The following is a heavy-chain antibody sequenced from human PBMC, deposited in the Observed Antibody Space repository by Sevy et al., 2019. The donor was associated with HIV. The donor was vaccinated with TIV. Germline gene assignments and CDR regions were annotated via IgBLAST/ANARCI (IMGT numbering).Heavy chain of an antibody. V-gene: IGHV4-59*01. CDR3: ARVPRTRSIAAAALYYFDY. D-gene: IGHD6-13*01. CDR2: IYYSGST. Sequence: SETLSLTCTVSGGSIRTFYWSWIRQPPGKGLEWFGYIYYSGSTNYNPSLKSRVTISVDTSKNQFSLKLSSVTAADTAVYYCARVPRTRSIAAAALYYFDYWGQGTLVTVSS. CDR1: GGSIRTFY. J-gene: IGHJ4*02.